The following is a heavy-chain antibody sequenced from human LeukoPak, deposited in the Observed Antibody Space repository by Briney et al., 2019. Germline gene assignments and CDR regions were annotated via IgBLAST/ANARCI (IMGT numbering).Heavy chain of an antibody. CDR3: AKKGGTTGTYYFDY. D-gene: IGHD1-1*01. CDR2: ISGSGGST. J-gene: IGHJ4*02. V-gene: IGHV3-23*01. Sequence: PGGSLRLSCAASGFTFSSYVMSWVRQAPGKGLEWVSAISGSGGSTYYADSVKGRFTISRDNSKNTLYLRMNSLRAEDTAVYYCAKKGGTTGTYYFDYWGQGTLVTVSS. CDR1: GFTFSSYV.